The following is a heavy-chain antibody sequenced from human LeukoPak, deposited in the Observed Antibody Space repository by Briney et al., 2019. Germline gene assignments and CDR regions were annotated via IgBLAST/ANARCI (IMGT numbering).Heavy chain of an antibody. J-gene: IGHJ3*02. Sequence: PSETLSLTCTVSGGSISSYYWSWIRQPPGKGLEWIGNIYYSGSTNYNPSLKSRVTISADTSKNQFSLKLSSVTAADTAVYYCARPTSSGYDAFDIWGQGTMVTVSS. CDR1: GGSISSYY. D-gene: IGHD5-12*01. CDR2: IYYSGST. V-gene: IGHV4-59*08. CDR3: ARPTSSGYDAFDI.